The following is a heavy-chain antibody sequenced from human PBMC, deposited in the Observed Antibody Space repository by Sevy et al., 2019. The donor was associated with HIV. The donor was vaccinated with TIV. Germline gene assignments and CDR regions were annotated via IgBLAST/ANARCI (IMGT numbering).Heavy chain of an antibody. J-gene: IGHJ4*02. CDR2: ISGSGRIT. CDR3: AKEAQGEYYDSSGSFDY. Sequence: GGSLRLSCAASGFTFSSYAMSWVRQAPGKGLEWVSAISGSGRITYYADSVKGRFTISRDNSKNTLYLQMNGLRAEDPAVYYCAKEAQGEYYDSSGSFDYWGQGTLVTVSS. V-gene: IGHV3-23*01. D-gene: IGHD3-22*01. CDR1: GFTFSSYA.